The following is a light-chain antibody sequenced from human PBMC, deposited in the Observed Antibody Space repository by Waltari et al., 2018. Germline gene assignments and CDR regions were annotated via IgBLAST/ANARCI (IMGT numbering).Light chain of an antibody. V-gene: IGKV1-39*01. CDR1: QSISSY. J-gene: IGKJ1*01. Sequence: DIQMTQSPSSLSASVGDRVTITCRASQSISSYLNWYQQKPGKAPKLLIYAGSSLQSGVPSRCSGSGSGTDFTLTSSSLQPEDFATYYCQQSYSTPRTFGQGTKVEIK. CDR3: QQSYSTPRT. CDR2: AGS.